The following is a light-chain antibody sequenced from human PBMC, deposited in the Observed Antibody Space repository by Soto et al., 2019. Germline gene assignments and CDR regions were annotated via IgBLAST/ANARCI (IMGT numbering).Light chain of an antibody. Sequence: QSVLTQPPSVSGSPGHSTTISSTGTGSDVGGYNYVSWYQQHPGRAPKLMIYEVSNRPSGVSNRFSGSKSGNTASLTISGLQAEDEADYYCSSYTSSSTYVFGTGTKVTVL. J-gene: IGLJ1*01. CDR3: SSYTSSSTYV. V-gene: IGLV2-14*01. CDR1: GSDVGGYNY. CDR2: EVS.